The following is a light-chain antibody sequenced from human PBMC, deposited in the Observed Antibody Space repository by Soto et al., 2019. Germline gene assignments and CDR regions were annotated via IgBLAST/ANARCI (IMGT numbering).Light chain of an antibody. CDR3: QQYGSSPPLT. CDR1: QSVSSSY. V-gene: IGKV3-20*01. CDR2: GAS. J-gene: IGKJ4*01. Sequence: EFVLTQSPGTLSLSPGERATLSCRASQSVSSSYLAWYQHKPGQAPRILIYGASTRATGIPDRLSGSGSGTEFTLTISRLEPEDFALYYCQQYGSSPPLTFGGGTKVEIK.